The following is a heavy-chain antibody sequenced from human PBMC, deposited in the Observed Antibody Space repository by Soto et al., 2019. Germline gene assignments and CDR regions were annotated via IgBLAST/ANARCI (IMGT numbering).Heavy chain of an antibody. CDR1: GYTFTSYG. D-gene: IGHD6-13*01. CDR3: ARDGHIYSSCWTRTNLYYYRMHV. V-gene: IGHV1-18*01. Sequence: ASVNVSCKASGYTFTSYGISWVRQAPGQGLEWMGWISAYNGNTNYAQKLQGRVTMTTDTSTSTAYMELRSLRSDDTAVYYCARDGHIYSSCWTRTNLYYYRMHVWC. J-gene: IGHJ6*02. CDR2: ISAYNGNT.